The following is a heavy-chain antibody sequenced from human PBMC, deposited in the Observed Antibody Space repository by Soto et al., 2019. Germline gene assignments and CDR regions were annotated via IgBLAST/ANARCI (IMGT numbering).Heavy chain of an antibody. CDR2: ISSSSSYI. V-gene: IGHV3-21*01. J-gene: IGHJ6*02. CDR3: ARDKDTHYYDGMDF. Sequence: EVQLVESGGGLVKPGGSLRLSCAASGFTFSSYSMNWVRQAQGKGLEWVSSISSSSSYIYYADSVKGRFTISRDNAKNSLYLQMNSLRAEDTAVYYCARDKDTHYYDGMDFWGQGTTVTVSS. CDR1: GFTFSSYS. D-gene: IGHD2-15*01.